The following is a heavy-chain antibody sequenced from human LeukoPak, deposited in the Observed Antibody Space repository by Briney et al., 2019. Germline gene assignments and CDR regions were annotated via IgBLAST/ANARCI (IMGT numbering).Heavy chain of an antibody. J-gene: IGHJ4*02. V-gene: IGHV4-39*01. D-gene: IGHD5-12*01. CDR3: ARRPPTTYYFDY. CDR2: IYYSGSS. CDR1: GGSISSSSSY. Sequence: SETLSLTCTVSGGSISSSSSYWGWIRQPPGKGLEWIGSIYYSGSSFDNPALKSRVTISVDTSKNQFSLKLSSVTAADTAVYYCARRPPTTYYFDYWGQGTLVTVSS.